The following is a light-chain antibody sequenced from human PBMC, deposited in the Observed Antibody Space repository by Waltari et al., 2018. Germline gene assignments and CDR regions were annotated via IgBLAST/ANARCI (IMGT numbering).Light chain of an antibody. Sequence: QSALTQPPSVSGSPGQSVTISCTGTSSDVGSYNFVSWYQQHPDKAPKLLIYDVNNRTSGVPDRFAGSKSGNTASLTISGLQGEDEADYYCCSYAGSYTYVFGTGTKVTAL. CDR2: DVN. J-gene: IGLJ1*01. CDR1: SSDVGSYNF. V-gene: IGLV2-11*01. CDR3: CSYAGSYTYV.